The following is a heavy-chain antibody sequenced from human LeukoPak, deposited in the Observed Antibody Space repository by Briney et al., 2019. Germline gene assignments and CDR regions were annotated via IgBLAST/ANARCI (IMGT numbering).Heavy chain of an antibody. CDR2: FDPEDGET. CDR3: AREGAVPYYFDY. V-gene: IGHV1-24*01. CDR1: GYTLTELS. J-gene: IGHJ4*02. Sequence: ASVKVSCKVSGYTLTELSMHWVRQAPGKGLEWMGGFDPEDGETIYAQNLQGRVTMTTDTSTSTAYMELRNLRSDDTAVYYCAREGAVPYYFDYWGQGTLVTVSS. D-gene: IGHD3-16*01.